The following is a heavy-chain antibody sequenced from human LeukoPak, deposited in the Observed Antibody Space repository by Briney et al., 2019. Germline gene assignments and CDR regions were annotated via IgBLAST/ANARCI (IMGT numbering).Heavy chain of an antibody. J-gene: IGHJ4*02. V-gene: IGHV3-7*01. Sequence: GGSLRLSYAAPGFTFGTYGRAWVRQAPGKGLEWVANIKEDESAKHQADSVKGRFTISRDNAQNSVYLQMSSLRGEDSAVYCCARDVGGSFDHWGRGTLVTVSS. D-gene: IGHD1-26*01. CDR2: IKEDESAK. CDR1: GFTFGTYG. CDR3: ARDVGGSFDH.